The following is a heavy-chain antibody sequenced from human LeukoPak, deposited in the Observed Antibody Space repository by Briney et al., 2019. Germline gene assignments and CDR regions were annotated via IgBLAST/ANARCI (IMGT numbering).Heavy chain of an antibody. CDR3: ARRAGAYSHPYDY. V-gene: IGHV3-20*04. J-gene: IGHJ4*02. D-gene: IGHD4/OR15-4a*01. CDR1: GFTFDDYG. CDR2: INWNGDNT. Sequence: GGSLRLSCAASGFTFDDYGMSWVRQAPGKGLEWVSGINWNGDNTNYADSLKGRFTISRDNSKNTLYLQMNSLRAEDTAVYYCARRAGAYSHPYDYWGRGTLVTVSS.